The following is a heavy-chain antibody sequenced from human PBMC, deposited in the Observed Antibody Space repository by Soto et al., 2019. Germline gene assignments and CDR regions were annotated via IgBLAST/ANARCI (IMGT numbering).Heavy chain of an antibody. CDR1: GGSFSGYY. J-gene: IGHJ6*02. CDR3: ATGRRGYYDMDV. Sequence: SETLSLTCAVYGGSFSGYYWTWIRQPPGKGLEWIGDINHSGSTNYNPSLKSRVTISVDTSKNQFSLNLSSVTAADTAVYYCATGRRGYYDMDVWGQGTTVTVS. CDR2: INHSGST. D-gene: IGHD3-10*01. V-gene: IGHV4-34*01.